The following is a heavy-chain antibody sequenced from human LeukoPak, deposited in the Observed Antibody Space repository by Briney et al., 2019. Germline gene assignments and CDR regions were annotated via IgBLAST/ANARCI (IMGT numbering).Heavy chain of an antibody. D-gene: IGHD2-2*02. CDR3: ARVVPAAIHGWFDP. J-gene: IGHJ5*02. Sequence: SETLSLTCTVSGYSITSGYNWAWIRQPPGRVLEWIGSIYHSGSAYYNPSLKSRVTISVDTSKNQFSLKLSSVTAADTAVYYCARVVPAAIHGWFDPWGQGTLVTVSS. V-gene: IGHV4-38-2*02. CDR1: GYSITSGYN. CDR2: IYHSGSA.